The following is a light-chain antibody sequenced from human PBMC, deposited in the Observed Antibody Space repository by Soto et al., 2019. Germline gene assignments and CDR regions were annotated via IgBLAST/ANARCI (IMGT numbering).Light chain of an antibody. CDR3: QQYNNWPPYT. V-gene: IGKV3-15*01. Sequence: EIVMTQSPGTLSVSPGERATLSCRASQSVSSNLAWYQQKPGQAPRLLIYAVSTRATGIPARFSGSGSGTEFTLTISSLQSEDFAVYYCQQYNNWPPYTFGQGTKLEIK. CDR1: QSVSSN. J-gene: IGKJ2*01. CDR2: AVS.